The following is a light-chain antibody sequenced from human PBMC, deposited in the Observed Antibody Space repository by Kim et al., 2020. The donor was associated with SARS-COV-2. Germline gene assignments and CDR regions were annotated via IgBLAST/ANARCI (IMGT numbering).Light chain of an antibody. CDR2: AAS. V-gene: IGKV1D-16*01. CDR1: QAISSW. J-gene: IGKJ1*01. Sequence: DIQMTQSPSLVSASVGDTVTITCRASQAISSWLAWYQQKPEKATKSLIYAASSLQSGVPSRFSGSGSGTHFTLTINSLQPEDFATYYCQQYDSYPRTFGQGTRVEIK. CDR3: QQYDSYPRT.